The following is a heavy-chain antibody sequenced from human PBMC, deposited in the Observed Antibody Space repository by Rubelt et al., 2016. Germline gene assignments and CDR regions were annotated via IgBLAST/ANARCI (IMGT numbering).Heavy chain of an antibody. D-gene: IGHD1-14*01. J-gene: IGHJ6*02. CDR3: ARGHSIRNYAYYGMDV. CDR1: GGSISSGGYY. V-gene: IGHV4-31*03. CDR2: IYYSGST. Sequence: QVQLQESGPGLVKPSQTLSLTCTVSGGSISSGGYYWSWIRQHPGKGLEWIGYIYYSGSTYYSPSLKGRVTISLDTSKTQFSLKLSSVTAADTAVYYCARGHSIRNYAYYGMDVWGQGTTVTVSS.